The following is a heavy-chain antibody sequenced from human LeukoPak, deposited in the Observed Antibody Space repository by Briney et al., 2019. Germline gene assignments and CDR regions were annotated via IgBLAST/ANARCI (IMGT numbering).Heavy chain of an antibody. V-gene: IGHV4-39*07. Sequence: PSETLSLTCTVSGGSISSSSYYWGWIRQPPGKGLEWIGSIYYSGSTYYNPSLKSRVTISVDTSKNQFSLKLSSVTAADTAVYHCARDLYAVGATSYFDYWGQGTLVTVSS. J-gene: IGHJ4*02. D-gene: IGHD1-26*01. CDR2: IYYSGST. CDR1: GGSISSSSYY. CDR3: ARDLYAVGATSYFDY.